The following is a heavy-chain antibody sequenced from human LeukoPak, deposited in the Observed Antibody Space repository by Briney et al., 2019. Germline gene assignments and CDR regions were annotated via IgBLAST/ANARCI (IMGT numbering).Heavy chain of an antibody. V-gene: IGHV3-7*03. D-gene: IGHD3-22*01. J-gene: IGHJ4*02. CDR1: GFTFSNYW. CDR2: MNQDGSEK. Sequence: GGSLRLSCAASGFTFSNYWMTWVRQAPGKGLEWVANMNQDGSEKYYVDSMRGRFTISRDNSKNTLYLQMNSLRAEDTAVYYCANFDDSSGYYRYWGQGTLVTVSS. CDR3: ANFDDSSGYYRY.